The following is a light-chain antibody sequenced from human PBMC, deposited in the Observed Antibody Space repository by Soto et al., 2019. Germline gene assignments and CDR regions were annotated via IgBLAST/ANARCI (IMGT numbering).Light chain of an antibody. V-gene: IGKV1-9*01. CDR3: QQLNSYPIT. Sequence: DIQLTQSPSFLSASVGDRVTITCRASQGISSYLAWYQQKPGKAPKLLIYAASTLQSGVPSRFSGSGSGTEFTLTISSLQPEDCAPYYCQQLNSYPITFGQGTRLEIK. CDR1: QGISSY. CDR2: AAS. J-gene: IGKJ5*01.